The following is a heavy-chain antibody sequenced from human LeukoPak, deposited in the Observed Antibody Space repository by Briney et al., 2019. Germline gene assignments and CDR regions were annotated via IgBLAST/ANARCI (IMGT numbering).Heavy chain of an antibody. CDR2: IHYSGRP. V-gene: IGHV4-59*11. CDR1: GGSISGHY. J-gene: IGHJ6*03. D-gene: IGHD3-3*01. CDR3: ARGPHDFWSGYPREIPACYYYYYMDV. Sequence: SETLSVTCTVSGGSISGHYWTWIRQPPGKGLEWIGQIHYSGRPDYNPSLKSRVTISVDTSTNQLSLKVTSVTAADTAVYYCARGPHDFWSGYPREIPACYYYYYMDVWGKGTTVTVSS.